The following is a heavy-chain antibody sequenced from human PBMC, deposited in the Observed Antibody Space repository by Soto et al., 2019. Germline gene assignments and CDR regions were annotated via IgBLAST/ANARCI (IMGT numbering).Heavy chain of an antibody. Sequence: GASVKVSCKASGYTSTTSYIHWIRLAPGQGLEWMGIIDPRGGGTTYPQKFQGRVTMTRDTSTSTFYMDVSSLKYGDTAIYYCASGYNDFSLGFDYWGQGTLVTVSS. V-gene: IGHV1-46*01. CDR3: ASGYNDFSLGFDY. D-gene: IGHD3-16*01. CDR2: IDPRGGGT. CDR1: GYTSTTSY. J-gene: IGHJ4*02.